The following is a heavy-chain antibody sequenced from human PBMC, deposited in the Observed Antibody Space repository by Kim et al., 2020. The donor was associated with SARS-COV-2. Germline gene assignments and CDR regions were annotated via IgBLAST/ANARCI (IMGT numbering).Heavy chain of an antibody. V-gene: IGHV4-39*01. D-gene: IGHD6-25*01. J-gene: IGHJ3*02. Sequence: PSLKSRVTISVDTSKNQFSLKLSSVTAADTAVYYCARPLQGRPGSDAFDIWGQGTMVTVSS. CDR3: ARPLQGRPGSDAFDI.